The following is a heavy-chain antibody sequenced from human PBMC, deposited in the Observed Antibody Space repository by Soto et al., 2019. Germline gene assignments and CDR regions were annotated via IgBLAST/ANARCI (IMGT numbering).Heavy chain of an antibody. V-gene: IGHV3-48*01. CDR2: ISSSSSTI. CDR3: AREIRGYCSGGSCYNHYYYYYMDV. J-gene: IGHJ6*03. D-gene: IGHD2-15*01. Sequence: PGGSLRLSCAASGFTFSSYSMNWVRQAPGKGLEWVSYISSSSSTIYYADSVKGRFTISRDNAKNSLYLQMNSLRAEDTAVYYCAREIRGYCSGGSCYNHYYYYYMDVRGKRTKVTVSS. CDR1: GFTFSSYS.